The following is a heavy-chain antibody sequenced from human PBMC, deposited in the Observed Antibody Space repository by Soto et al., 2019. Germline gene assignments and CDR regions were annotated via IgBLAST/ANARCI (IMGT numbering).Heavy chain of an antibody. CDR2: MNPNSGNT. CDR3: ARERSSGACDI. D-gene: IGHD1-26*01. CDR1: GYTFTSYD. Sequence: ASVKVSCKTSGYTFTSYDLNWVRQATGQGLEWMGWMNPNSGNTAYAQKFQGRVTMTRNTSISTAYMELSSLRSEDTAVYYCARERSSGACDIWGQGTMVTVS. J-gene: IGHJ3*02. V-gene: IGHV1-8*01.